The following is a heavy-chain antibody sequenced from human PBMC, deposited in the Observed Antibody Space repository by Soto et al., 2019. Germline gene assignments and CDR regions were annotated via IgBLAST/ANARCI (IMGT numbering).Heavy chain of an antibody. CDR3: ARDPWVAAAGAAYYFDY. CDR1: GFTFSSYA. D-gene: IGHD6-13*01. CDR2: ISYDGSNK. V-gene: IGHV3-30-3*01. J-gene: IGHJ4*02. Sequence: LRLSCAASGFTFSSYAMHWVRQAPGKGLEWVAVISYDGSNKYYADSVKGRFTISRDNSKNTLYLQMNSLRAEDTAVYYCARDPWVAAAGAAYYFDYWGQGTLVTVSS.